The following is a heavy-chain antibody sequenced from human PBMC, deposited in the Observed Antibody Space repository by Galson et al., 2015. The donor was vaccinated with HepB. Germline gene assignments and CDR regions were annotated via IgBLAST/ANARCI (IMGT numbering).Heavy chain of an antibody. CDR3: ARGNGYSYGTGNYYYYGMDV. CDR2: IIPIFGTA. CDR1: GGTFSSYA. D-gene: IGHD5-18*01. Sequence: SVKVSCKASGGTFSSYAISWVRQAPGQGLEWMGGIIPIFGTANYAQKFQGRVTITADESTSIAYMELSSLRSEDTAVYYCARGNGYSYGTGNYYYYGMDVWGQGTAVTVSS. J-gene: IGHJ6*02. V-gene: IGHV1-69*13.